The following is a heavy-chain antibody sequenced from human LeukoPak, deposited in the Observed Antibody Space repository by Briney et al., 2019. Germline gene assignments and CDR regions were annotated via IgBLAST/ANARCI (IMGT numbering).Heavy chain of an antibody. J-gene: IGHJ4*02. D-gene: IGHD3-10*01. V-gene: IGHV3-74*01. Sequence: PGGSLRLSCAASGFSFSTYWMHWVRQAPGKGLMWVPRISGDGSTTTYADSVKGRFTISRDNAKNTLFLQMSSLRAEDTAVYYCATTTYHYAASGFAAYWGQGALVTVSS. CDR3: ATTTYHYAASGFAAY. CDR1: GFSFSTYW. CDR2: ISGDGSTT.